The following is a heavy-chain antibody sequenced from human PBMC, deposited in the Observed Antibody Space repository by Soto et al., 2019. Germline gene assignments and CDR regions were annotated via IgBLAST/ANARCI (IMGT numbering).Heavy chain of an antibody. CDR2: ISGSGGST. J-gene: IGHJ4*02. D-gene: IGHD3-22*01. CDR1: GFTFSSYA. CDR3: AKGPYDSSGYYQFDY. V-gene: IGHV3-23*01. Sequence: QPVGSLRLSCAASGFTFSSYAMSWVRQAPGKGLEWVSAISGSGGSTYYADSVKGRFTISRDNSKNTLYLQMNSLRAEDTAVYYCAKGPYDSSGYYQFDYWGQGTLVTVSS.